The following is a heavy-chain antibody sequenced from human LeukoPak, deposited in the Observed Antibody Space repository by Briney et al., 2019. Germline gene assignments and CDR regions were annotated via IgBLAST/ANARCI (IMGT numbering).Heavy chain of an antibody. J-gene: IGHJ4*02. CDR1: GDSFNNYP. CDR2: ISAYNGNT. CDR3: ARDRGLRGYSGYDQFDY. V-gene: IGHV1-18*01. D-gene: IGHD5-12*01. Sequence: GASVKVSCKASGDSFNNYPIHWVRQAPGQGLEWMGWISAYNGNTNYAQKLQGRVTMTTDTSTSTAYMELRSLRSDDTAVYYCARDRGLRGYSGYDQFDYWGQGTLVTVSS.